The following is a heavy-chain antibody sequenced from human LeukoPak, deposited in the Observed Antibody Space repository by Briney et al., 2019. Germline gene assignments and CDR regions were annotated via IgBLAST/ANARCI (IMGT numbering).Heavy chain of an antibody. CDR3: ARELQSQNYYYYMDV. V-gene: IGHV3-64*01. CDR2: ISSNGGST. J-gene: IGHJ6*03. Sequence: GGSLRLSCAASGFTFSSYAMHWVRQAPGKGLEYVSAISSNGGSTYYANSVKGRFTISRDNSKNTLYLQMGSLRAEDTAVYYCARELQSQNYYYYMDVWGKGTTVTVSS. CDR1: GFTFSSYA. D-gene: IGHD4-11*01.